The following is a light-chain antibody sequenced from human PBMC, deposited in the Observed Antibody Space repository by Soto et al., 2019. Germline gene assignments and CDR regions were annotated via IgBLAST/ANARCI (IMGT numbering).Light chain of an antibody. CDR1: QSVSSSY. CDR3: QQYGCSPSFT. J-gene: IGKJ3*01. CDR2: DAS. Sequence: EIVLTQSPGTLSLSPGERATLSCRASQSVSSSYLAWYQQKPGQAPRLLIYDASSRATGIPDRFSGSGSGTGFTLAFSRLERGDLAVYYCQQYGCSPSFTFGTGTKVDI. V-gene: IGKV3-20*01.